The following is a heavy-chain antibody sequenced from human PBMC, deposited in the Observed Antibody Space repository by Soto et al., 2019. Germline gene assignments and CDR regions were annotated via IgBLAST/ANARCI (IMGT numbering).Heavy chain of an antibody. V-gene: IGHV3-33*01. CDR3: ARDGASSWYLSYGMDV. CDR2: IWSDGSNK. Sequence: GGSLRLSCAASGFTFSSYGMHWVRQAPGKGLEWVAVIWSDGSNKYYADSVKGRFTISRDNSKNTLYLQMNSLRAEDTAVYYCARDGASSWYLSYGMDVWGQGTTVTVSS. D-gene: IGHD6-13*01. CDR1: GFTFSSYG. J-gene: IGHJ6*02.